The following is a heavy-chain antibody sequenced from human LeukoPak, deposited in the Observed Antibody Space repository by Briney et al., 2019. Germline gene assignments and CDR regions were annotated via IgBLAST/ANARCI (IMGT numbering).Heavy chain of an antibody. CDR3: ARGPIQLWIHNAMDV. V-gene: IGHV3-49*04. CDR2: IRSKAYRGTT. Sequence: GGSLRLSCTGSGFTFGDHAMSWVRQAPGKGLEWVGFIRSKAYRGTTEYAASVKGRFSISRDDSASIAYLQMNSMKTEDTAVYYCARGPIQLWIHNAMDVWGQGTTVTVSS. CDR1: GFTFGDHA. D-gene: IGHD5-18*01. J-gene: IGHJ6*02.